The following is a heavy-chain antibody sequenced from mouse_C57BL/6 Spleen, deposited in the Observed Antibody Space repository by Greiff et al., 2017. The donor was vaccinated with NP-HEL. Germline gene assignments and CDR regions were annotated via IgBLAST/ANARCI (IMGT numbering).Heavy chain of an antibody. J-gene: IGHJ1*03. Sequence: EVQLQQSGPELVKPGASVKISCKASGYTFTDYYMNWVKQSHGKSLEWIGDINPNNGGTSYNQKFKGKATLTVDKSSSTAYMELRSLTSEDSAVYYCARNRGSGGSSPRYFDVWGTGTTVTVSS. V-gene: IGHV1-26*01. CDR2: INPNNGGT. D-gene: IGHD1-1*01. CDR3: ARNRGSGGSSPRYFDV. CDR1: GYTFTDYY.